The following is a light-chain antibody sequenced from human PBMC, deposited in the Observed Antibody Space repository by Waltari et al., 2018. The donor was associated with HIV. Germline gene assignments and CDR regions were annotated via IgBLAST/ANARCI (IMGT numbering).Light chain of an antibody. J-gene: IGLJ2*01. CDR2: EDD. V-gene: IGLV6-57*04. Sequence: NFMLTQPHSVSESPGKTVTISCTRSSGNLGSYFASWYQRHPGSAPTPFIYEDDKRPSGVPDRFSGSIDSSSNSASLTISGLKTEDEADYYCQSYYLTNVVFGGGTKLTVL. CDR3: QSYYLTNVV. CDR1: SGNLGSYF.